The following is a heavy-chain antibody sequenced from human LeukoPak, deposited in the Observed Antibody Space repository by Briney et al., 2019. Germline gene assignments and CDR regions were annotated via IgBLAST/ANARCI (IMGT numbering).Heavy chain of an antibody. V-gene: IGHV3-30*02. D-gene: IGHD3-22*01. CDR1: GFTFSSYG. CDR2: IRYDGSNK. CDR3: AKEKPRIVGPTRFDY. Sequence: GGSLRLSCAASGFTFSSYGMHWVRQAPGKGLEWVAFIRYDGSNKYYADSVKGRFTISRDNSQNTLYLQMNSLRAEDTAVYYCAKEKPRIVGPTRFDYGGQETLVTVP. J-gene: IGHJ4*02.